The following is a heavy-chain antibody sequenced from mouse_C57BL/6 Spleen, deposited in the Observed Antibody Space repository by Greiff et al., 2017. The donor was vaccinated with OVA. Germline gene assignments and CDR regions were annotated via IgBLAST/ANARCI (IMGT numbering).Heavy chain of an antibody. D-gene: IGHD4-1*01. Sequence: EVKLMESGGGLVKPGGSLKLSCAASGFTFSSYAMSWVRQTPEKRLEWVATISDGGSYTYYPDNVKGRFTISRDNAKNNLYLQMSHLKSEDTAMYYCAREDLGNFDYWGQGTTLTVSS. CDR3: AREDLGNFDY. CDR2: ISDGGSYT. CDR1: GFTFSSYA. V-gene: IGHV5-4*01. J-gene: IGHJ2*01.